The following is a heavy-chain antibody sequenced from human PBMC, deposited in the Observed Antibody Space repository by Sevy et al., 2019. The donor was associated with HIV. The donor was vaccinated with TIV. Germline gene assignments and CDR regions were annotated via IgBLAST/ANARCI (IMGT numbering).Heavy chain of an antibody. CDR2: IKSKTDGGTT. D-gene: IGHD2-2*01. CDR3: TTAIVVVPAAIA. V-gene: IGHV3-15*01. CDR1: GFTFSNAW. J-gene: IGHJ5*02. Sequence: GGSLRLSCAASGFTFSNAWMSWVRQAPGKGLEWVGRIKSKTDGGTTDYAAPVKGRFTISRDDSKNTLYLQMNSLKTEDSDVYYCTTAIVVVPAAIAWGQGTLVTVSS.